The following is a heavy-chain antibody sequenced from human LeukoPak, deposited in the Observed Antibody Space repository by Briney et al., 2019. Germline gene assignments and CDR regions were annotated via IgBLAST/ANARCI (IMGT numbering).Heavy chain of an antibody. Sequence: PSETLSLTCTVSGGSISHYFWSWIRQPPGKALEWIGYNYYSGSTNYNPSLKSPITISVDPPKNHISLKLNSLTAADPAVYYCAKTVAGYWYFDLWGRGTLVTVSS. CDR1: GGSISHYF. V-gene: IGHV4-59*08. CDR3: AKTVAGYWYFDL. CDR2: NYYSGST. D-gene: IGHD6-19*01. J-gene: IGHJ2*01.